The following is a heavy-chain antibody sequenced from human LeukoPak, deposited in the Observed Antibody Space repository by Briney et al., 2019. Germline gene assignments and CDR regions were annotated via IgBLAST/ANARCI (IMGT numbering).Heavy chain of an antibody. Sequence: PSETLSLTCSVSGDSLKRDSVHGDSEYWGWIRQLPGDGLEWIGYTSYIGSTYRNPSLESRATISLDPSKNQFSLKLKSVTAADAAIYFCARATKKYRDFSSGYSYYMDVWGTGTPILVSS. V-gene: IGHV4-39*07. D-gene: IGHD3-3*01. CDR2: TSYIGST. J-gene: IGHJ6*03. CDR1: GDSLKRDSVHGDSEY. CDR3: ARATKKYRDFSSGYSYYMDV.